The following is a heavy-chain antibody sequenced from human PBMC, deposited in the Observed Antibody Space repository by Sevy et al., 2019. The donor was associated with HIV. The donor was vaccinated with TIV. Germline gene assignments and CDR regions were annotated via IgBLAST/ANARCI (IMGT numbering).Heavy chain of an antibody. Sequence: ASVKVSCKVSGYTLNEFSMHWVRQAPGKGLEWMTTFDPEDGDPEDGKTIYAQKFLGGVTVTEDTSTDKAYMELSSLRSEDTAVYYCATTKDYYDSSGYPFDYWGQGTLVTVSS. J-gene: IGHJ4*02. V-gene: IGHV1-24*01. D-gene: IGHD3-22*01. CDR3: ATTKDYYDSSGYPFDY. CDR2: FDPEDGDPEDGKT. CDR1: GYTLNEFS.